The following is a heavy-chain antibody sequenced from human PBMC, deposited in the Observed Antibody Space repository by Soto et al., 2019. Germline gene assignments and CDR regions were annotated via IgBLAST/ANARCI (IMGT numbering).Heavy chain of an antibody. CDR1: GFSFSNYP. V-gene: IGHV3-30-3*01. CDR2: ISYDGANK. D-gene: IGHD3-10*01. Sequence: VQLVESGGGLVQPGGSLRLSCSASGFSFSNYPMYWVRQAPGKGLEWLAVISYDGANKFYADSVKGRITLSRHNSRNTLFLQFSSLRGDDTAVYFCARDSREGRFYFGSGSMDVWGQGTTVIVSS. CDR3: ARDSREGRFYFGSGSMDV. J-gene: IGHJ6*02.